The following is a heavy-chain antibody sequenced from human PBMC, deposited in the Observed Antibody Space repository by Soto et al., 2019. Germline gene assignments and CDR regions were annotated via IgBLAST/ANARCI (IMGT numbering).Heavy chain of an antibody. CDR3: AKDSYGMDV. CDR1: GFTFSNYA. Sequence: GGSLRLSCAASGFTFSNYAMSWVRQAPGKGLEWVSAISGSGGSTYYADSVKGRFTISRDNSKNTQDLQMNSLRIEDTAVYYCAKDSYGMDVWGQGTTVTVSS. CDR2: ISGSGGST. V-gene: IGHV3-23*01. J-gene: IGHJ6*02.